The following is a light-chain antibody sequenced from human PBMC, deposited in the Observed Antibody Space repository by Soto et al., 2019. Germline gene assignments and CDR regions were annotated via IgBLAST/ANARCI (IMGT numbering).Light chain of an antibody. CDR1: SNAVGGHNY. Sequence: SALTQPRSLSGSPGQLVTMSCTGASNAVGGHNYVSWFQQHPGNAPKLVIFDVSKRPSGVPDRFSGSKSGNTASLTISGLQAEDEADYYCCSYTDSYTFVVFGGGTQLTVL. V-gene: IGLV2-11*01. CDR2: DVS. CDR3: CSYTDSYTFVV. J-gene: IGLJ2*01.